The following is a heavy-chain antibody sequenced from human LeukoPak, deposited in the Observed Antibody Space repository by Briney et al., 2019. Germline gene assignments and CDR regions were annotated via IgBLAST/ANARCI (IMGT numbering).Heavy chain of an antibody. CDR2: IYYSGST. CDR1: GFTFSSYA. D-gene: IGHD3-22*01. Sequence: GSLRLSCAASGFTFSSYAMSWVRQAPGKGLEWIGYIYYSGSTNYNPSLKSRVTISVDTSKNQFSLKLSSVTAADTAVYYCARLMTPYYYDSSGYYPSYYYYYYMDVWGKGTTVTVSS. CDR3: ARLMTPYYYDSSGYYPSYYYYYYMDV. V-gene: IGHV4-59*01. J-gene: IGHJ6*03.